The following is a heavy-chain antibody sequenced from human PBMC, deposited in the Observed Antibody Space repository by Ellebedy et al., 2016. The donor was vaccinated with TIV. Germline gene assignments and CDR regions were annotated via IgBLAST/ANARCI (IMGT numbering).Heavy chain of an antibody. CDR1: GFTFSSHA. J-gene: IGHJ6*03. V-gene: IGHV3-23*01. CDR2: IGVTAYGT. Sequence: PGGSLRLSCAASGFTFSSHAMSWVRQAPGKGLEWVSAIGVTAYGTYYADSVKGRFTISRDTSKNTVYLQMNSLRADDTAVYYCAKRTSTAGFGAYYYYYMDVWGKGATVTVSS. D-gene: IGHD3-10*01. CDR3: AKRTSTAGFGAYYYYYMDV.